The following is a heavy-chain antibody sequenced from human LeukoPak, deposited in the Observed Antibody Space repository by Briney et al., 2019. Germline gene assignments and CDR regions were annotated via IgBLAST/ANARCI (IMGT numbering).Heavy chain of an antibody. V-gene: IGHV3-9*01. J-gene: IGHJ4*02. D-gene: IGHD3-10*01. CDR3: AKETTDMVRGVISY. CDR1: GFTFSSYA. CDR2: ISWNSGSI. Sequence: GGSLRLSCTASGFTFSSYAMHWVRQAPGKGLEWVSGISWNSGSIGYADSVKGRFTISRDNAKNSLYLQMNSLRAEDTALYYCAKETTDMVRGVISYWGQGTLVTVSS.